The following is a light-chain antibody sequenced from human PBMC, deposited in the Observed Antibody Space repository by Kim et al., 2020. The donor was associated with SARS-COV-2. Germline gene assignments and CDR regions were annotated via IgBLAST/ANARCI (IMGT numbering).Light chain of an antibody. Sequence: PWQKVTISCSGSSSNIGNNYVSWYQHLPGTAPKLLIYDNDKRPSGIPDRFSGSKSGTSATLGITGLQTGDEADYYCGTWDDSLSVVFGGGTQLTVL. CDR2: DND. CDR1: SSNIGNNY. V-gene: IGLV1-51*01. J-gene: IGLJ2*01. CDR3: GTWDDSLSVV.